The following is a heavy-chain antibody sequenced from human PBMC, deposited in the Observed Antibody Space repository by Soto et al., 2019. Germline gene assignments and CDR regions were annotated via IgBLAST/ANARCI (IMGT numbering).Heavy chain of an antibody. J-gene: IGHJ6*02. V-gene: IGHV1-69*01. Sequence: QVQLVQSGAEVKKPGSSVKVSCKASGGTFSSYAISWVRQAPGQGLEWMGGIIPIFGTANYAQKFQGRVTITADESTSTAYMELSSLSSEDAAVYYCAQSGTPQIIYYYYGMDVWGQGTTVTVSS. CDR2: IIPIFGTA. CDR3: AQSGTPQIIYYYYGMDV. D-gene: IGHD1-1*01. CDR1: GGTFSSYA.